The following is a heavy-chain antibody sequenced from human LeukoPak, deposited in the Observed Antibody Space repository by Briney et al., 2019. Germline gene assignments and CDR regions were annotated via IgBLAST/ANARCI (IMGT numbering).Heavy chain of an antibody. Sequence: GGSLRLSCAASGFTFSSYWMTWVRQAPGEGLEWVANINQDGGEKYYVDSVKDRFTISRDNTKNSLSLQMNALRADDTAVYYCARDPRIAVAGHLDCWGQGSLVIVSS. CDR2: INQDGGEK. CDR1: GFTFSSYW. J-gene: IGHJ4*02. D-gene: IGHD6-19*01. V-gene: IGHV3-7*01. CDR3: ARDPRIAVAGHLDC.